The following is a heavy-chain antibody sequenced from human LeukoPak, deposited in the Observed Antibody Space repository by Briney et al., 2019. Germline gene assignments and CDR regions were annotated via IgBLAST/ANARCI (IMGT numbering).Heavy chain of an antibody. CDR1: GGSFSGYY. Sequence: PSETLSLTCAVYGGSFSGYYWSWIRQPPGKGLEWIGEISHSGSTNYNPSLKSRVTISVDTSKNQFSLKLSSVTAADTAVYYCARGPPGYSSGWYGDYWGQGTLVTVSS. D-gene: IGHD6-19*01. CDR3: ARGPPGYSSGWYGDY. J-gene: IGHJ4*02. V-gene: IGHV4-34*01. CDR2: ISHSGST.